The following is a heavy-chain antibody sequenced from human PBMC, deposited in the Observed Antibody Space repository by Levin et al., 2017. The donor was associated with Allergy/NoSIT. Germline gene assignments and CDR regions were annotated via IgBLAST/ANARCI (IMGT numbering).Heavy chain of an antibody. CDR1: GYTFTSYD. D-gene: IGHD3-22*01. CDR3: AIRRYYYDSSGYIAFDI. V-gene: IGHV1-8*01. CDR2: MNPNSGNT. J-gene: IGHJ3*02. Sequence: GESLKISCKASGYTFTSYDINWVRQATGQGLEWMGWMNPNSGNTGYAQKFQGRVTMTRNTSISTAYMELSSLRSEDTAVYYCAIRRYYYDSSGYIAFDIWGQGTMVTVSS.